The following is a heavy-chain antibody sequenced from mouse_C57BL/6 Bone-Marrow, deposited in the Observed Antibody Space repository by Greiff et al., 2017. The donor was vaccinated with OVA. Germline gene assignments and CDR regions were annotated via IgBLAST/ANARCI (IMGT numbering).Heavy chain of an antibody. CDR1: GYTFTSYW. V-gene: IGHV1-55*01. Sequence: QVQLQQPWAELVKPGASVKMSCKASGYTFTSYWITWVKQRPGQGLEWIGDIYPGSGSTNYNEKFKSKATLTVDTSSSTAYMQLSSLTSEDSAVYYCARPYYYGSSYGDYAMDYWGQGTSVTVSS. J-gene: IGHJ4*01. CDR3: ARPYYYGSSYGDYAMDY. D-gene: IGHD1-1*01. CDR2: IYPGSGST.